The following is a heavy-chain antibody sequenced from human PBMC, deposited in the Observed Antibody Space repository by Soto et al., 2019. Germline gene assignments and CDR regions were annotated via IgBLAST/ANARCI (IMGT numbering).Heavy chain of an antibody. J-gene: IGHJ4*02. V-gene: IGHV4-39*01. CDR2: LYYTGNS. Sequence: SETLSLTCTVSGASISDSSFCWGWIRQPPGKGLEWIATLYYTGNSYYNPSLRSRVTISVDTSKNQVSLNLRSVTAADTAVYYCARQTIFGVFIGLIDYWGRGALVTVSS. CDR3: ARQTIFGVFIGLIDY. CDR1: GASISDSSFC. D-gene: IGHD3-3*01.